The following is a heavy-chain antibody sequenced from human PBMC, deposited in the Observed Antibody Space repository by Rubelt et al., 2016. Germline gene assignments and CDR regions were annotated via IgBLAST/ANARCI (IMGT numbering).Heavy chain of an antibody. D-gene: IGHD5/OR15-5a*01. J-gene: IGHJ6*02. V-gene: IGHV3-23*04. CDR2: ISGSGDTT. Sequence: EGQLVESGGGLVQPGGSLRLSCAASGFTFSSYGMHWVRQAPGKGLEWVSAISGSGDTTHYADSARARFTISRDNAKNSLFLQMSSLRAGDTAVYYVARAPQVYCSYGLEVWGQGTTVTVSS. CDR3: ARAPQVYCSYGLEV. CDR1: GFTFSSYG.